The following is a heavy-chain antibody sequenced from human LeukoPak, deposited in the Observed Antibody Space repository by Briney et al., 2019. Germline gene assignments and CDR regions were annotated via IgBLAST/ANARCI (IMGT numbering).Heavy chain of an antibody. CDR3: ARDFSAQGYYDSSGFDY. D-gene: IGHD3-22*01. CDR2: INQDGSVK. Sequence: GGSLRLSCTASGFTFGDYAMRWFRQAPGKGLEWVANINQDGSVKYYVDSVKGRFTISRDNAKNSLYLQMNSLRAEDTAVYYCARDFSAQGYYDSSGFDYWGQGNLVTVSS. J-gene: IGHJ4*02. V-gene: IGHV3-7*01. CDR1: GFTFGDYA.